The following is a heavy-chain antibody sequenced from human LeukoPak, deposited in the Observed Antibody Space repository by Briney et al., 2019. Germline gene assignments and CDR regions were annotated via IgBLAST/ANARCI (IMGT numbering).Heavy chain of an antibody. Sequence: SETRSFTCAVYSGSFRGYYWSWIRQPPGKGLEWMGKINHSGSTDYNPSLKSRVTISLDTSNTQFSLQLSSVTAADTAVYYCARGRIAAVWGQGTLVTVSS. CDR1: SGSFRGYY. J-gene: IGHJ4*02. CDR3: ARGRIAAV. D-gene: IGHD6-13*01. CDR2: INHSGST. V-gene: IGHV4-34*01.